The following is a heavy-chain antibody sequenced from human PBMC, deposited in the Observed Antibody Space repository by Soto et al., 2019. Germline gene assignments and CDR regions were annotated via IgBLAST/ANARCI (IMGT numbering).Heavy chain of an antibody. CDR1: GFTFSSYA. CDR3: AKAPFNYYGSGRGGLDY. V-gene: IGHV3-23*01. J-gene: IGHJ4*02. Sequence: GGSLRLSCAASGFTFSSYAMSWVRQAPGKGLEWVSAISGSGGSTYYADSVKGRFTISRDNSKNTLYLQMNSLRAEDTAVYYCAKAPFNYYGSGRGGLDYWGQGTLVTVSS. CDR2: ISGSGGST. D-gene: IGHD3-10*01.